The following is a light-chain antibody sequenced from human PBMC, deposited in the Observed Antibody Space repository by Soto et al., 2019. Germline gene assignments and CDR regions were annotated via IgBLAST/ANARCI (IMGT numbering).Light chain of an antibody. CDR3: QQYNKWPPWT. CDR1: QSFSSN. V-gene: IGKV3-15*01. J-gene: IGKJ1*01. Sequence: EIVMTQSQATLSVSPGERATLSCRASQSFSSNLAWYQQKPGQAPSLLIYGASTRATGIPARFSGSRSGTEVYLTIISLQSEDFAVYYCQQYNKWPPWTFGRGTKVEIK. CDR2: GAS.